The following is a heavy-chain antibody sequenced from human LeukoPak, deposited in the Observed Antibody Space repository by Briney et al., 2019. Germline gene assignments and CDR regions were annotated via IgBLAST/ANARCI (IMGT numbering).Heavy chain of an antibody. CDR3: ASEGGYTVTTGNYYMDV. V-gene: IGHV3-66*02. D-gene: IGHD4-17*01. CDR1: GFTVSSNY. Sequence: PGGSLRLSCAASGFTVSSNYMSWVRQAPGKGLEWVSVIYSGGGTYYADSVKGRFTISRDNSKNTLYLQMNSLRAEDTAVYYCASEGGYTVTTGNYYMDVWGKGTTVTVSS. CDR2: IYSGGGT. J-gene: IGHJ6*03.